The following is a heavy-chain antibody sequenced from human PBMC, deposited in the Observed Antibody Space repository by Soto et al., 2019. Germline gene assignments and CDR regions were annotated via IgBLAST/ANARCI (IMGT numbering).Heavy chain of an antibody. Sequence: SETLSLTCGVSGASVSSGSYFWTWIRQPPGKGLEWIGYITDIGSTNYNPSLESRVIISADTTKNHFSLNLKSVTAADTAVYYCARQRVAPAQYFFDYWGQGIPVTVSS. D-gene: IGHD2-2*01. CDR2: ITDIGST. CDR3: ARQRVAPAQYFFDY. V-gene: IGHV4-61*01. CDR1: GASVSSGSYF. J-gene: IGHJ4*02.